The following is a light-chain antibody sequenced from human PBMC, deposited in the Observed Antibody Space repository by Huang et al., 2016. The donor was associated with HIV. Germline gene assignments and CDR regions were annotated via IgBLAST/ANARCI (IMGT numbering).Light chain of an antibody. V-gene: IGKV3D-20*01. CDR1: QTINRNY. J-gene: IGKJ4*01. CDR2: DTS. Sequence: EIVLTQSPATLSLSPGERATLACGASQTINRNYLAWYQQRPGLAPRLLIYDTSSRPTDIPDRFSGSWSGTDFTLTISRLEPEDFAVYYCQRYDTSPTFGGGTRVEIK. CDR3: QRYDTSPT.